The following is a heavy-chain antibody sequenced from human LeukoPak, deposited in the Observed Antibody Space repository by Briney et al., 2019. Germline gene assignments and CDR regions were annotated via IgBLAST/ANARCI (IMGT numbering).Heavy chain of an antibody. Sequence: SETLSLTCAVYGGSFSGYYWSWIRQPPGKGLEWIGDIYYSGSTNYNPSLKSRVTISVDPSKNQFSLKLSAVTAADTAVYYCARAGKMATIDYWGQGTLVTVSS. CDR1: GGSFSGYY. D-gene: IGHD5-24*01. J-gene: IGHJ4*02. CDR2: IYYSGST. CDR3: ARAGKMATIDY. V-gene: IGHV4-59*01.